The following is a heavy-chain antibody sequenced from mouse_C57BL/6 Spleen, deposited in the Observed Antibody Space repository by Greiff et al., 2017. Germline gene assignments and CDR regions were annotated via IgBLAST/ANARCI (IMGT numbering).Heavy chain of an antibody. CDR1: GFSLTSYG. D-gene: IGHD2-1*01. V-gene: IGHV2-2*01. J-gene: IGHJ3*01. CDR3: ASLPGFAY. Sequence: VHLVESGPGLVQPSQSLSITCTVSGFSLTSYGVHWVRQSPGKGLEWLGVIWSGGSTDYNAAFISRLSISKDNSKSQVFFKMNSLQADDTAIYYWASLPGFAYWGQGTLVTVSA. CDR2: IWSGGST.